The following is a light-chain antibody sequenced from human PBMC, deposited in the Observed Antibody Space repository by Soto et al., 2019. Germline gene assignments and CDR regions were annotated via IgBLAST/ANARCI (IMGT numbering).Light chain of an antibody. CDR1: QSVSSY. CDR2: DAS. V-gene: IGKV3-11*01. CDR3: QQRSNWPSIT. J-gene: IGKJ1*01. Sequence: EIVLTQSPATLSFSPGERATLSCRASQSVSSYLAWYQQKPGQAPRLLIYDASNRATGIPARFSGSGSGTDFTLTINSLEPVDFAVYYCQQRSNWPSITFGQGTKVDI.